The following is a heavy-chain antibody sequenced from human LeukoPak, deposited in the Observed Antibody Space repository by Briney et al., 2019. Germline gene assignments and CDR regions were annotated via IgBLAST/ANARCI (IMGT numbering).Heavy chain of an antibody. Sequence: PGGSLGLSCAASGFTFSSYWMSWVRQAPGKGLEWVANIKQEGSEKYYVDSVKGRFTISRDNAKNSLYLQMNSLRAEDTAVYYCARDNLGWEPGNSDYWGQGTLVTVSS. CDR2: IKQEGSEK. CDR1: GFTFSSYW. D-gene: IGHD1-26*01. V-gene: IGHV3-7*01. J-gene: IGHJ4*02. CDR3: ARDNLGWEPGNSDY.